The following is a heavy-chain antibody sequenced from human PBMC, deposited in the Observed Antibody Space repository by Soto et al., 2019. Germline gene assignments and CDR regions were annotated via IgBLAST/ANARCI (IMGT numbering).Heavy chain of an antibody. V-gene: IGHV3-21*06. CDR2: ISSSGSHT. CDR3: AREDVQGSSWFRFLDF. J-gene: IGHJ4*02. D-gene: IGHD6-13*01. CDR1: GFTFGDFG. Sequence: GGSLRLSCAASGFTFGDFGVTWVRQAPGKGLEWVASISSSGSHTHYSDSVKGRFTISRDNARSTLSLQMNSLRVEDTAVYYCAREDVQGSSWFRFLDFWGQGALVTVSS.